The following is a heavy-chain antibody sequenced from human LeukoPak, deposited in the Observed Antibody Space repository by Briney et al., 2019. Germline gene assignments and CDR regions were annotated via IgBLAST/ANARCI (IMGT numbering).Heavy chain of an antibody. J-gene: IGHJ4*02. V-gene: IGHV3-30*02. CDR2: VRYDGSNK. D-gene: IGHD6-6*01. CDR3: TKEMADRREAFDY. CDR1: GFTFSNYG. Sequence: PGGSLRLSCAASGFTFSNYGMHWVRQAPGKGLEWVAFVRYDGSNKYYADSVKGRFTISRDNSKYTLYLQMNSLRAEDTAVYYCTKEMADRREAFDYWGQGTLATVSS.